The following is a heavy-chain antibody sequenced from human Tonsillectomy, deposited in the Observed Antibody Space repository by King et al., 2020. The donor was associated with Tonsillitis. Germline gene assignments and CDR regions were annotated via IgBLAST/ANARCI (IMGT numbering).Heavy chain of an antibody. CDR2: IYHSGST. CDR1: GYSISSGYY. CDR3: ARVGYYYGSEALDY. J-gene: IGHJ4*02. Sequence: VQLQESGPGLVKPSETLSLTCAVSGYSISSGYYWGWIRQPPGKGLEWIGSIYHSGSTYYNPSLKSRVTISVDTSKNQFSLKLSSVTAADTAVYYCARVGYYYGSEALDYWSQGTLVTVSS. V-gene: IGHV4-38-2*01. D-gene: IGHD3-10*01.